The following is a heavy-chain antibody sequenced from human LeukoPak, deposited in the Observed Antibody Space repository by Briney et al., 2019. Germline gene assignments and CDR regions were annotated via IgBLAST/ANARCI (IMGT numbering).Heavy chain of an antibody. CDR1: GYTFTSYY. V-gene: IGHV1-2*02. Sequence: GASVKVSCKASGYTFTSYYMHWVRQAPGQGLEWMGWINPNSGGTNYAQKFQGRVTMTRDTSISTAYMELSRLRSDDTAVYYCARDLSYYYDSNRDAFDIWGQGTMVTVSS. D-gene: IGHD3-22*01. CDR2: INPNSGGT. J-gene: IGHJ3*02. CDR3: ARDLSYYYDSNRDAFDI.